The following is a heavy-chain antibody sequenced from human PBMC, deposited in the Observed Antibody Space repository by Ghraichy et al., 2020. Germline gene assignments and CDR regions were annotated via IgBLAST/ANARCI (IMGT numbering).Heavy chain of an antibody. Sequence: SETLSLTCTVSGGSVSSGSYYWSWIRQPPGKGLEWIGYIYYSGSTNYNPSLKSRVTISVDTSKNQFSLKLSSVTAADTDVYYCASGVGYCSSTSCLEGSYYYYGMDVWGRGTTVTVSS. J-gene: IGHJ6*02. D-gene: IGHD2-2*01. CDR3: ASGVGYCSSTSCLEGSYYYYGMDV. CDR1: GGSVSSGSYY. V-gene: IGHV4-61*01. CDR2: IYYSGST.